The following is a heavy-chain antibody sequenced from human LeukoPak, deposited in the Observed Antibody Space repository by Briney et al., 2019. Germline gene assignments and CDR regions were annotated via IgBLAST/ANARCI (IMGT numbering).Heavy chain of an antibody. J-gene: IGHJ4*02. CDR3: AKVATLVSTQYYFDY. CDR1: GFTFDDYA. D-gene: IGHD5-12*01. Sequence: PGGSLRLSCAASGFTFDDYAMHWVRQAPGKGLEWVSGISWNSGSIGYADSVKGRFTISRDNAKNSLYLPMNSLRAEDTALYYCAKVATLVSTQYYFDYWGQGTLVTVSS. V-gene: IGHV3-9*01. CDR2: ISWNSGSI.